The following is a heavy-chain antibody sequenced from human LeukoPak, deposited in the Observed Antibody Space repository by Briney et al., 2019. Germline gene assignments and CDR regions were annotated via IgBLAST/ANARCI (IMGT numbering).Heavy chain of an antibody. J-gene: IGHJ5*02. Sequence: KPSETLSLTCAVYGGSFSGYYWSWIRQPPGKGLEWIGEINHSGSTNYNPSLKSRVTISVDTSKNQFSLKLSSVTAADTAVYYCARPQRSGHLDLWGQGTLVIVSS. CDR1: GGSFSGYY. CDR3: ARPQRSGHLDL. D-gene: IGHD3-3*01. CDR2: INHSGST. V-gene: IGHV4-34*01.